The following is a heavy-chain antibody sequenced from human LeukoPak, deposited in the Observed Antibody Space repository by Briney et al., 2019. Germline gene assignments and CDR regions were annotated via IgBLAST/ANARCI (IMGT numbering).Heavy chain of an antibody. J-gene: IGHJ5*02. Sequence: AASVKVSCKASGYTFTSYGISWVRQAPGQGLEWMGVIIPMFGTTTYAQRFQGRVTITADKSTSTAYMELSSLRSEDTAVYYCARDSYRTRNYNWFDPWGQGTLVTVSS. CDR2: IIPMFGTT. CDR1: GYTFTSYG. CDR3: ARDSYRTRNYNWFDP. V-gene: IGHV1-69*06. D-gene: IGHD1-7*01.